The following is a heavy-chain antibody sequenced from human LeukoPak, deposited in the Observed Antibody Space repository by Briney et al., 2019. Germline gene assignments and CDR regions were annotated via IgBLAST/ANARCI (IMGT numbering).Heavy chain of an antibody. CDR3: AKDARRDYYDSSGDERDAFDI. CDR2: IIPILGTA. V-gene: IGHV1-69*13. Sequence: GASVKVSCKASGGTFSSYSFSWVRQAPGQGLEWMGGIIPILGTANYAQKFQGRLTLTADESTSTAYMELSSLRSEDTAVYYCAKDARRDYYDSSGDERDAFDIWGQGTMVTVSS. J-gene: IGHJ3*02. CDR1: GGTFSSYS. D-gene: IGHD3-22*01.